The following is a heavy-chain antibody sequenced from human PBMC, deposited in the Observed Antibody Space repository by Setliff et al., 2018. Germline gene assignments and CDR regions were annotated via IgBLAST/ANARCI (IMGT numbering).Heavy chain of an antibody. Sequence: AASVKVSCKASGYTFTTHGISWVRQAPGQGLEWMGWISTDDGDTNFAQKFQGRVTLTTDTSTGTAYMEVRSLRSDDTAQYYCVRDRAAIVVGPPTAAFDIWGQGTMVTVSS. V-gene: IGHV1-18*01. D-gene: IGHD2-2*01. CDR1: GYTFTTHG. CDR2: ISTDDGDT. J-gene: IGHJ3*02. CDR3: VRDRAAIVVGPPTAAFDI.